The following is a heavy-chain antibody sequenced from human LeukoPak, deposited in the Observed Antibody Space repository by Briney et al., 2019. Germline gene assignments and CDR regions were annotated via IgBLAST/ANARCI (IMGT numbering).Heavy chain of an antibody. CDR2: IIPIFGTA. V-gene: IGHV1-69*05. Sequence: ASVKASCKASGGTFSSYAISWVRQAPGQGLEWMGGIIPIFGTANYAQKFQGRVTITTDESTSTAYMELSSLRSEDTAVYYCARPGGSSSSQFDYWGQGTLVTVSS. D-gene: IGHD6-6*01. CDR1: GGTFSSYA. CDR3: ARPGGSSSSQFDY. J-gene: IGHJ4*02.